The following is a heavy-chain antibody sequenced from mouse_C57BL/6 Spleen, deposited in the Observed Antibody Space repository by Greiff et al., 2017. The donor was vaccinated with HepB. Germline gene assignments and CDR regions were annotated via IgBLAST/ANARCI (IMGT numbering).Heavy chain of an antibody. D-gene: IGHD3-2*02. Sequence: QVQLKQSGAELARPGASVKLSCKASGYTFTSYGISWVKQRTGQGLEWIGEIYPRSGNTYYNEKFKGKATLTADKSSSTAYMELRSLTSEDSAVYFCARYPTAQATGYYFDYWGQGTTLTVSS. V-gene: IGHV1-81*01. CDR2: IYPRSGNT. CDR3: ARYPTAQATGYYFDY. J-gene: IGHJ2*01. CDR1: GYTFTSYG.